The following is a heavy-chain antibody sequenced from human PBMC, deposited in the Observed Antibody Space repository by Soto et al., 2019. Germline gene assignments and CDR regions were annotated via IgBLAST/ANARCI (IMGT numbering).Heavy chain of an antibody. CDR3: ATSYCSSTSCSRNWFDP. Sequence: QVQLVQSGAEVKKPGASVKVSCKASGYTFTSYGISWVRQAPGQGLEWMGWISAYNGNTNYAQKLQGRVTMTTDTSTSTAYMELSSLRSCDTAVYYCATSYCSSTSCSRNWFDPWGQGTLVTVSS. CDR1: GYTFTSYG. D-gene: IGHD2-2*01. V-gene: IGHV1-18*04. J-gene: IGHJ5*02. CDR2: ISAYNGNT.